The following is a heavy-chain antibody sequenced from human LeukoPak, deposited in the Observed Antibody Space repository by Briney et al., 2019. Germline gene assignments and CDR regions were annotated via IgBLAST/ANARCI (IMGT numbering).Heavy chain of an antibody. Sequence: GGSLRLSCAASGFTFSSYSMNWVRQAPGKGLEWVSYISNSSSTIYYADSVKGRFTISRDNAKNSLYLQMNSLRDEDTAVYYCARDIAIVVVPAALQPPGFYGMDVWGQGTTVTVSS. J-gene: IGHJ6*02. CDR2: ISNSSSTI. V-gene: IGHV3-48*02. D-gene: IGHD2-2*01. CDR1: GFTFSSYS. CDR3: ARDIAIVVVPAALQPPGFYGMDV.